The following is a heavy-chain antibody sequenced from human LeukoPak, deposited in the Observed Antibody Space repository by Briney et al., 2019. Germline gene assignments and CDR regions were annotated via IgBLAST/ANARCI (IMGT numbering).Heavy chain of an antibody. D-gene: IGHD6-13*01. Sequence: ASVKVSCKASGYTFTGYYMHWVRQAPGQGLEWMGWINPNSGGTNYAQKFQGRVTMTRDTSISTAYMELSRLRSDDTAVYYCARGGGLSSGWYERNYYYYYGMDVWGQGTTVTVSS. J-gene: IGHJ6*02. CDR3: ARGGGLSSGWYERNYYYYYGMDV. V-gene: IGHV1-2*02. CDR1: GYTFTGYY. CDR2: INPNSGGT.